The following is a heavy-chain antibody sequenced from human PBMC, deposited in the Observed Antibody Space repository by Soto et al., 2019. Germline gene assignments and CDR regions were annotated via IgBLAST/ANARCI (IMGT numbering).Heavy chain of an antibody. Sequence: ASVKVSCKASGYTFTSYAMHWVRQAPGQRLEWKGWINAGNGNTKYSQKFQGKVTITRDTSASTAYMELSSMKTEDTAVYYCARSIVVVTALDYWGQGTLVTVSS. CDR2: INAGNGNT. CDR3: ARSIVVVTALDY. CDR1: GYTFTSYA. D-gene: IGHD2-21*02. J-gene: IGHJ4*02. V-gene: IGHV1-3*01.